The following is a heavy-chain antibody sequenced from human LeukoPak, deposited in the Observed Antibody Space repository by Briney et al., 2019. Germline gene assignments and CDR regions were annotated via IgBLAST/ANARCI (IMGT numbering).Heavy chain of an antibody. Sequence: ASVKVSCEASGGTFSSYAISWVRQAPGQGLEWMGGIIPIFGTANYAQKFQGRVTITAVESTSTAYMELSSLRSEDTAVYYCARDPDPESYSSGWFGVSGMDVWGKGTTVTVSS. V-gene: IGHV1-69*13. CDR3: ARDPDPESYSSGWFGVSGMDV. D-gene: IGHD6-19*01. J-gene: IGHJ6*04. CDR2: IIPIFGTA. CDR1: GGTFSSYA.